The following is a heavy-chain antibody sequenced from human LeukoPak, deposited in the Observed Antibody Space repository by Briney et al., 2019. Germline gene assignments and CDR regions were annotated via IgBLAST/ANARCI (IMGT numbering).Heavy chain of an antibody. CDR3: VRGWGYSSSWYVYYYYGMDV. V-gene: IGHV4-34*01. Sequence: PSETLSLTCAVYGGSFSGYYWSWIRQPPGKGLEWIGEINHSGSTNYNASLKSRVTISVDTSKNQFSLKLSSVTAADTAVYYCVRGWGYSSSWYVYYYYGMDVWGQGTTVTVSS. D-gene: IGHD6-13*01. J-gene: IGHJ6*02. CDR2: INHSGST. CDR1: GGSFSGYY.